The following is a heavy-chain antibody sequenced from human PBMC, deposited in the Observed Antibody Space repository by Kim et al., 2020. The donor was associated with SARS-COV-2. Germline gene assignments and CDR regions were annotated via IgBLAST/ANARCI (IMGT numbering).Heavy chain of an antibody. CDR2: IRSKGDGGTA. J-gene: IGHJ4*02. CDR3: TTDYERIGGLCDGETCYPASL. Sequence: GGSLRLSCAASGFTFTKVWLSWVRQAPGKGLEWVGRIRSKGDGGTADYAAPVKGRFTISRDDTKNTLYLQMNGLRAEDTAFYHCTTDYERIGGLCDGETCYPASLWGQGTLVTVSS. D-gene: IGHD2-21*01. CDR1: GFTFTKVW. V-gene: IGHV3-15*01.